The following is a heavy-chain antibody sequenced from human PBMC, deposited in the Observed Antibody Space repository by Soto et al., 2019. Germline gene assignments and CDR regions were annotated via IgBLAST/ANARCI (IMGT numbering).Heavy chain of an antibody. V-gene: IGHV4-59*08. J-gene: IGHJ5*02. CDR2: IYYGGST. D-gene: IGHD2-2*01. CDR3: ARVPHR. CDR1: DNSISTDY. Sequence: SETLSLTCTVSDNSISTDYWSWIRQSPGKGLEWIGFIYYGGSTNYNPSLKSRVTISVDTPKNQFSLKLSSVTAADTAVYYCARVPHRWGQGTLVTSPQ.